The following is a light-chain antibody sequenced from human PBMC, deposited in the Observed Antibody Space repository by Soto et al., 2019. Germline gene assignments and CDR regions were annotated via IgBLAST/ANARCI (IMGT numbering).Light chain of an antibody. CDR1: QNIGRY. J-gene: IGKJ5*01. CDR2: AAS. CDR3: QQSYSTPLA. V-gene: IGKV1-39*01. Sequence: DIQMTQTPSSLSASVGDRVTITCRASQNIGRYLNWYQQKPGRAPKLLIYAASILQSGVPSRFSGSGSVTDFTLAISGLQREDFATYYCQQSYSTPLAFGRGTRLDMK.